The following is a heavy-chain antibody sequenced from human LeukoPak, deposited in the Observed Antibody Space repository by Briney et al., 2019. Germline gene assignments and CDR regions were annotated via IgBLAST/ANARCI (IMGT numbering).Heavy chain of an antibody. CDR2: IYYSGST. J-gene: IGHJ6*03. D-gene: IGHD3-10*01. Sequence: SETLSLTCTVSGVSISSYYWSWIRQPPGQGLVWIGYIYYSGSTNYNPSLKSRVTISVDTSKNQFSLKLSSVTAADTAVYYCARELLWFGELVKYYYMDVWGKGTTVTISS. CDR1: GVSISSYY. V-gene: IGHV4-59*12. CDR3: ARELLWFGELVKYYYMDV.